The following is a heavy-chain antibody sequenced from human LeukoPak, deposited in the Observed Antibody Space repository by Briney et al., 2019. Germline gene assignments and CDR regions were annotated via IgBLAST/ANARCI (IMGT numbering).Heavy chain of an antibody. CDR3: ARENRGSRNIYYFDY. J-gene: IGHJ4*02. CDR1: GGSISSGGYS. V-gene: IGHV4-30-2*01. D-gene: IGHD2-15*01. CDR2: IYHSGST. Sequence: SETLSLTCAASGGSISSGGYSWSWIRQPPGKGLEWIGYIYHSGSTYYNPSLKSRVTISVDRSKNQFSLKLGSVTAADTAVYYCARENRGSRNIYYFDYWGQGTLVTVSS.